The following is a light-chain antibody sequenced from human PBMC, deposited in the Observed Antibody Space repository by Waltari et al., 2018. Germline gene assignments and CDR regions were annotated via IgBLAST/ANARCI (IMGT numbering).Light chain of an antibody. Sequence: QSVLTQPPSVSGAPGQRVIISCTGSSSNIGAGYDVHWYQHLPGKAPKLLIYGTSARPSGVPVRFSGSTSGTSAYLAITGLQAEDEADYYCQSYDSSLSGSMFGGGTKLTVL. CDR2: GTS. J-gene: IGLJ3*02. V-gene: IGLV1-40*01. CDR1: SSNIGAGYD. CDR3: QSYDSSLSGSM.